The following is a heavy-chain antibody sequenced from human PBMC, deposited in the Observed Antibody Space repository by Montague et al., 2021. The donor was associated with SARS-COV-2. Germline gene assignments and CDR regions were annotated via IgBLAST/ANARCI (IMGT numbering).Heavy chain of an antibody. J-gene: IGHJ5*02. CDR2: ISGSFGST. Sequence: SLRLSCAASGFTFSSYAMSWVRQAPGKGLEWVSAISGSFGSTYDXDSXKGLFTISRDNSKNTLYLQMNSLRVEDTAVYYCAKRYCSGGSCYSGFDPWGQGTLVTVSS. CDR1: GFTFSSYA. V-gene: IGHV3-23*01. CDR3: AKRYCSGGSCYSGFDP. D-gene: IGHD2-15*01.